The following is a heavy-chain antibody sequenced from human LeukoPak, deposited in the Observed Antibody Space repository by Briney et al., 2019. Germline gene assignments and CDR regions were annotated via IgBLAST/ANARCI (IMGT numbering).Heavy chain of an antibody. Sequence: AQTLPLTCTVSGGSISSDDYYWSWFRQPPGKGLEWIGYTSFGGTTYFNPSLKSRVSISLDTSKNQFSLNLNSVTAADTAVYYCARALRYDSRGSDYWGQGTLVAVSS. CDR1: GGSISSDDYY. J-gene: IGHJ4*02. CDR2: TSFGGTT. V-gene: IGHV4-30-4*01. CDR3: ARALRYDSRGSDY. D-gene: IGHD3-22*01.